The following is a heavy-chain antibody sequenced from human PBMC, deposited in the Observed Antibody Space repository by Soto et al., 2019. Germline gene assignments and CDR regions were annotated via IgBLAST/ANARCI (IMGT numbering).Heavy chain of an antibody. CDR2: ISSSGETV. V-gene: IGHV3-48*03. CDR3: AREGFYAMDV. J-gene: IGHJ6*01. CDR1: GFTFSSYE. Sequence: EVQLLESGGGVVQPGGSLRLSCEVSGFTFSSYEMYWVRQAPGKGLEWVAYISSSGETVYYAGSVQGRFTISRDNAKNSLYLQMSSLGAEDTAGYYCAREGFYAMDVW. D-gene: IGHD2-2*01.